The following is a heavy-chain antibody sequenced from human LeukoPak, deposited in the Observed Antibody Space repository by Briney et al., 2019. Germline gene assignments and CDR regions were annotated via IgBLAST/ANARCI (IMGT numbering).Heavy chain of an antibody. D-gene: IGHD3-10*01. CDR1: GFTFSSYG. Sequence: GGSLRLSCAASGFTFSSYGMHWVRQAPGKGLEWVAFIRYDGSNKYYADSVKGRFTISRDNSKNTLYLQMNSLRAEDTAVYYCAKEAALGYYGSGSYYNYWGQGTLVTVSS. J-gene: IGHJ4*02. CDR3: AKEAALGYYGSGSYYNY. V-gene: IGHV3-30*02. CDR2: IRYDGSNK.